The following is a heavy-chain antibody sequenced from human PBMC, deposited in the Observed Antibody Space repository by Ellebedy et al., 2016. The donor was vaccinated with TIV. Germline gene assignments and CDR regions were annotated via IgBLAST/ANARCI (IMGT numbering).Heavy chain of an antibody. CDR2: ISFGGSSK. V-gene: IGHV3-30*04. CDR1: GFRFETYA. D-gene: IGHD3-22*01. Sequence: GESLKISCAASGFRFETYAMHWVRQAPGKGLESVAVISFGGSSKYYTDSVKGRFTVSRDQSKSTLYLEMNRLRVEDTAVYYCARDQDTSGYYSLGDSWGQGTLVTVSS. CDR3: ARDQDTSGYYSLGDS. J-gene: IGHJ4*02.